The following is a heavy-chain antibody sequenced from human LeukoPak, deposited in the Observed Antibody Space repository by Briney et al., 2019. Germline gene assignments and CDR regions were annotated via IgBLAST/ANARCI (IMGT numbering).Heavy chain of an antibody. CDR2: ISSSSSYI. CDR3: ARVVYGDYGGAFDY. Sequence: PGGSLRLSCAASGFTFSSYAMSWVRQAPGKGLEWVSSISSSSSYIYYADSVKGRFTISRDNAKNSLYLQMNSLRAEDTAVYYCARVVYGDYGGAFDYWGQGTLVTVSS. D-gene: IGHD4-17*01. V-gene: IGHV3-21*01. J-gene: IGHJ4*02. CDR1: GFTFSSYA.